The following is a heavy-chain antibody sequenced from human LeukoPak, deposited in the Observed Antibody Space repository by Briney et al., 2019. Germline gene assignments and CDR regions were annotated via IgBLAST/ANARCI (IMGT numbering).Heavy chain of an antibody. V-gene: IGHV3-73*01. D-gene: IGHD3-22*01. Sequence: GGSLRLSCAASGFTFSGSAMHWDRQASGKGLEWVGRIRSKANSYATAYAASVKGRFTISRDDSKNTAYLQMNSLKTEDRAVYYCTSLPNGISGSVAAYYSMDVWGKGTTVTVSS. CDR3: TSLPNGISGSVAAYYSMDV. J-gene: IGHJ6*03. CDR2: IRSKANSYAT. CDR1: GFTFSGSA.